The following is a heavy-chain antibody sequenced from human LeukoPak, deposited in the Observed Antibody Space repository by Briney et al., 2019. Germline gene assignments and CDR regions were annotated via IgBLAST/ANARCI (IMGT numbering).Heavy chain of an antibody. CDR3: ARDLHYDARLGNAFDI. V-gene: IGHV3-7*01. D-gene: IGHD3-16*01. J-gene: IGHJ3*02. CDR1: GFTFSDYG. Sequence: PGGSLRLSCATSGFTFSDYGMSWVRQAPGKGLEWVANVKQDGSEKYYVDSVKGRFTISRDNAKNSLYLQMNSLRAEDTAVYYCARDLHYDARLGNAFDIWGQGTMVTVSS. CDR2: VKQDGSEK.